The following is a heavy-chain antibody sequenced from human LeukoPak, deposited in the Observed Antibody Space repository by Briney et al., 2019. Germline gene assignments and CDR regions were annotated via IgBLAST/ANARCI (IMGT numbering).Heavy chain of an antibody. V-gene: IGHV3-30*02. CDR2: IRYDGSNK. CDR1: GFTFSSYG. Sequence: GVSLRLSCAASGFTFSSYGMHWVRQAPGKGLEWVAFIRYDGSNKYYADSVKGRFTISRDNSKNTLYLQMNSLRAEDTAVYYCAKGPYSSVDYWGQGTLVTVSS. CDR3: AKGPYSSVDY. D-gene: IGHD6-25*01. J-gene: IGHJ4*02.